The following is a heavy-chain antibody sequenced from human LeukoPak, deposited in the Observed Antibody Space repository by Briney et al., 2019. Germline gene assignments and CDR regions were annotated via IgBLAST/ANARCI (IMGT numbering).Heavy chain of an antibody. CDR2: IYYSGST. V-gene: IGHV4-61*05. Sequence: SETLSLTCTVSGGSINSGDYYWVWIRQPPGKGLEWIGYIYYSGSTNYSPSLKSRVTISVDTSKNQFSLKLSSVTAADTAVYYCARTRYYYNSRSYGAPYYFDYWGQGTLVTVSS. J-gene: IGHJ4*02. D-gene: IGHD3-10*01. CDR1: GGSINSGDYY. CDR3: ARTRYYYNSRSYGAPYYFDY.